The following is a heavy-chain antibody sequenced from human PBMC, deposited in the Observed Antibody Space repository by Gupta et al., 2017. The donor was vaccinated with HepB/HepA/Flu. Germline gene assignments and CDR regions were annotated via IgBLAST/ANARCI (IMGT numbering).Heavy chain of an antibody. J-gene: IGHJ6*02. Sequence: QVQLVESGGGVFQPGKALIVLCAASGFTFSRHTMNWVRQAPGKGLEWVALISYDGRKNVHEDSVKGRLTISRDNSKNTLFLQMNSLRADDTAVYYCARERNLYGLNVWGQGTTVTVSS. CDR1: GFTFSRHT. CDR2: ISYDGRKN. V-gene: IGHV3-30*04. CDR3: ARERNLYGLNV.